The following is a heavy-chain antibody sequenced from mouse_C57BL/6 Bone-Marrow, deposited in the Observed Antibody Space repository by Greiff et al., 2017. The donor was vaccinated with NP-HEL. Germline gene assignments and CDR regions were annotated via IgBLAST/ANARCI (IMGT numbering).Heavy chain of an antibody. CDR1: GYTFTSYW. J-gene: IGHJ4*01. V-gene: IGHV1-64*01. CDR3: ARWGGYYAMEY. CDR2: IHPNSGST. Sequence: QVQLQQPGAELVKPGASVKLSCKASGYTFTSYWMHWVKQRPGQGLEWIGMIHPNSGSTNYNEKFKSKATLTVDKSSSTAYMQLSSLTSEDSAVYCWARWGGYYAMEYWGQGTSVTVSA.